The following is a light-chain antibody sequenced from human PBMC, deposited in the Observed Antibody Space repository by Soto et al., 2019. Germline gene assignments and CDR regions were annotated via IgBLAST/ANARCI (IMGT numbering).Light chain of an antibody. Sequence: QSALTQPASVSGSPGQSITISCTGTSSDVGGYNYVSWYQQHPGKAPKLMIYDVSNRPSGVSNRFSGSKSGNTASLTIYGPQAEDEADYYCSSYTSSSTLVVFGGGTKVTVL. CDR3: SSYTSSSTLVV. CDR1: SSDVGGYNY. CDR2: DVS. J-gene: IGLJ2*01. V-gene: IGLV2-14*01.